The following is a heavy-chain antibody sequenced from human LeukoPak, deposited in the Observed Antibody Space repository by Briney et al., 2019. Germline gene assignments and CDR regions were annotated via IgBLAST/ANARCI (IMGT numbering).Heavy chain of an antibody. D-gene: IGHD2-2*02. Sequence: ASVTVSCTASGYTFTSYGISWVRQAPGQGLEWMGWISAYNGNTNYAQKLQGRVTMTTDTSTSTAYMELGSLRSDDTAVYYCAREEDIVVVPAAIRLPYYYGMDVWGQGTTVTVSS. CDR2: ISAYNGNT. CDR3: AREEDIVVVPAAIRLPYYYGMDV. CDR1: GYTFTSYG. J-gene: IGHJ6*02. V-gene: IGHV1-18*01.